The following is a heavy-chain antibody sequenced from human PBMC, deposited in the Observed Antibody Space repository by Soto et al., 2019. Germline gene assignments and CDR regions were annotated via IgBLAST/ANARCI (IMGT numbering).Heavy chain of an antibody. CDR2: IYSGGST. V-gene: IGHV3-53*04. D-gene: IGHD3-9*01. CDR1: GFTVRSNY. Sequence: GGSLRLSCAASGFTVRSNYMSWVRQAPGKGLEWVSVIYSGGSTYYADSVKGRFTISRHNSKNTLYLQMNSLRAEDTAVYYCARFVDDILTGNNWFDPWGQGTLVTVSS. J-gene: IGHJ5*02. CDR3: ARFVDDILTGNNWFDP.